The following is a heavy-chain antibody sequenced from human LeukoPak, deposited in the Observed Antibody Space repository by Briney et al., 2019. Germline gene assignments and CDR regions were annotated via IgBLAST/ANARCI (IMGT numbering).Heavy chain of an antibody. CDR2: INPNSGGT. D-gene: IGHD3-10*01. J-gene: IGHJ5*02. V-gene: IGHV1-2*02. CDR3: ARDYERIIMVRGVPLSPQTVFDP. CDR1: GYTFTDYY. Sequence: GSVKVSCKTSGYTFTDYYIHWVRQAPGQGPEWMGWINPNSGGTNYAQNLQGRVTMTRDTSISTAYMELSRLRSDDTAVYYCARDYERIIMVRGVPLSPQTVFDPWGQGTLVTVSS.